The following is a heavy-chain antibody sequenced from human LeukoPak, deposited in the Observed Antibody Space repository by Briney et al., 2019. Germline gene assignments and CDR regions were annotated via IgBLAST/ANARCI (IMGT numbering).Heavy chain of an antibody. CDR3: AREFNVIGNFDY. V-gene: IGHV3-21*01. Sequence: GGSLRLSCSTSGFTFSRFSMWWDRQDPGKLLEGDASFYLSGNFISYADSVKGRFTISRDNANNSVYLQMSSLTVDDTAVYYCAREFNVIGNFDYWGQGTLVTVSS. J-gene: IGHJ4*02. D-gene: IGHD3-10*01. CDR1: GFTFSRFS. CDR2: FYLSGNFI.